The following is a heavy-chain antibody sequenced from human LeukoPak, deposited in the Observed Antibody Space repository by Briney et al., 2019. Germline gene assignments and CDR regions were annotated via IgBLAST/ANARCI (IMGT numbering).Heavy chain of an antibody. J-gene: IGHJ4*02. CDR1: GFTFSTYA. Sequence: GGSLRLSCAASGFTFSTYAMSWVRQAPGKGLEWVSSISGGGETTHYAESVKGRFTISRDNSKNTLYLQMNSLRVEDTAIYYCVKATIEQWLVKVDSFDSWGQGSLVTISS. CDR2: ISGGGETT. V-gene: IGHV3-23*01. D-gene: IGHD6-19*01. CDR3: VKATIEQWLVKVDSFDS.